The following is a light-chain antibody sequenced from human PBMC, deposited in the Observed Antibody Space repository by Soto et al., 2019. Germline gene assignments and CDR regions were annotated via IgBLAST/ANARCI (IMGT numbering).Light chain of an antibody. J-gene: IGLJ1*01. Sequence: QSVLSQPPSVSGAPGQRVTISCTGSSSNIGAVYAVHWYQQLPGSAPELLIYDNNYRPSGVPDRFSGSKSGTSASLAITGLQAEDEADYYCQSYDNSLSGLYVFGTGTKLTVL. CDR3: QSYDNSLSGLYV. V-gene: IGLV1-40*01. CDR2: DNN. CDR1: SSNIGAVYA.